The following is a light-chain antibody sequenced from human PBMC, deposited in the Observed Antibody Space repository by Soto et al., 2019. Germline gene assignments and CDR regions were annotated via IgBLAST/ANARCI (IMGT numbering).Light chain of an antibody. J-gene: IGKJ5*01. CDR1: QDISNY. Sequence: DIQMTQSPSSLSASVGDRVTISCQASQDISNYLNWYPQKPGKAPNLLIYDTSVFETGVPSRFSGSKSGTDFTFTISSLQPEDVATYYCQQYDNLPITFGQGTRLEIK. CDR3: QQYDNLPIT. V-gene: IGKV1-33*01. CDR2: DTS.